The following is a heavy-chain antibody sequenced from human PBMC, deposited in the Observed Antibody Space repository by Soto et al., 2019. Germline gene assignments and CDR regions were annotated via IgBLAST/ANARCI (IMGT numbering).Heavy chain of an antibody. J-gene: IGHJ6*02. Sequence: SETLSLTCTVSGGSISSGDYYWSWIRQPPGKGLEWIGSIYYSGSTYYNPSLKSRVTISVDTSKNQFSLKLSSVTAADTAVYYCARGPILTYYYYYGMDVWGQGTTVT. D-gene: IGHD3-3*01. CDR2: IYYSGST. CDR1: GGSISSGDYY. V-gene: IGHV4-39*07. CDR3: ARGPILTYYYYYGMDV.